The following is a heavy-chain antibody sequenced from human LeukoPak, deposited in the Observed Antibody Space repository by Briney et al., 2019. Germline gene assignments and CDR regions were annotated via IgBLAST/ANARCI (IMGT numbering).Heavy chain of an antibody. Sequence: GGSLRLSCAASGFSFDYYPMSWVRQAPGKGLEWVSAIGASGSDTYCADSVKGRFTISRDNSKNTVFLQMNSLRAEDTAVYYCASRPDCNVAGCLYYFDYWGQGTLVTVSS. CDR2: IGASGSDT. J-gene: IGHJ4*02. D-gene: IGHD2/OR15-2a*01. V-gene: IGHV3-23*01. CDR3: ASRPDCNVAGCLYYFDY. CDR1: GFSFDYYP.